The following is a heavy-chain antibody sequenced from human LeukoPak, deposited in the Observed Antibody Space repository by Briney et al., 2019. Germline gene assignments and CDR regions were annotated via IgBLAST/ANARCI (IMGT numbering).Heavy chain of an antibody. J-gene: IGHJ4*02. V-gene: IGHV4-59*12. CDR1: GGSISIYC. Sequence: AETLSLTCTVSGGSISIYCWSWVRQPPGKGLEWVGSIYDSGSTNYNPFLKSRVTISVDTSKNHFSLKLSSVNDADKDVYYGARISGSYWNYFDYWGQGTRVTVSS. D-gene: IGHD1-26*01. CDR2: IYDSGST. CDR3: ARISGSYWNYFDY.